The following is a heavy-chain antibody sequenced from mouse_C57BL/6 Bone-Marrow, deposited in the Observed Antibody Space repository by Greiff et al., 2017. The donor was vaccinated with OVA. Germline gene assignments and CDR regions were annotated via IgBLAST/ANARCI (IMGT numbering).Heavy chain of an antibody. Sequence: VQLQQSGAELVKPGASVKISCKASGYAFSSYWMNWVKQRPGQGLEWIGQIYPGDGDTNYNGKFKGKATLTADKSSSTAYMQLSSLTSEDSAVYFCASTVVTTAYWYFDVWGTGTTVTVSS. CDR2: IYPGDGDT. D-gene: IGHD2-2*01. V-gene: IGHV1-80*01. CDR1: GYAFSSYW. J-gene: IGHJ1*03. CDR3: ASTVVTTAYWYFDV.